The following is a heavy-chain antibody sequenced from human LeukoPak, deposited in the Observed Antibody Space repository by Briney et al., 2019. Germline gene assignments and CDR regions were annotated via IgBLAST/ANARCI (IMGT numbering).Heavy chain of an antibody. CDR1: SGSISSTNC. CDR2: IYDSGST. J-gene: IGHJ2*01. Sequence: PSETLSLTCAVSSGSISSTNCWTWVRQPPGKGLEWIGEIYDSGSTNYNPSLKSRVTISVDKSKNQFSLKLSSVTAADTAVYYCARNVITFGRVVVIPRYFDLWGRGTLVTVSS. D-gene: IGHD3-16*02. V-gene: IGHV4-4*02. CDR3: ARNVITFGRVVVIPRYFDL.